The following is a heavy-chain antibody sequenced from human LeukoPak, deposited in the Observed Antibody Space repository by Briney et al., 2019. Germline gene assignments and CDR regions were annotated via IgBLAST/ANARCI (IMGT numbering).Heavy chain of an antibody. CDR1: EFTFSSYT. J-gene: IGHJ4*02. CDR2: ISYDGSNK. V-gene: IGHV3-30-3*01. Sequence: GGSLRLSCAASEFTFSSYTMHWVRQAPGKGLEGVALISYDGSNKYDADSVNGRFTISRDNSKNTLYLQMNSLRAEDTAMYYCAREPSRSADFDYWGQGSLVT. CDR3: AREPSRSADFDY. D-gene: IGHD2-21*01.